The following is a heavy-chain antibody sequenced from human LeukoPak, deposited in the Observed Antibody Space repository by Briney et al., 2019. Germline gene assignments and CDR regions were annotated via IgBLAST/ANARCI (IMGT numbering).Heavy chain of an antibody. CDR2: ISSSGTTT. D-gene: IGHD5-12*01. CDR1: GFSFSVYE. CDR3: TTLTVASHFDY. J-gene: IGHJ4*02. V-gene: IGHV3-48*03. Sequence: GGSLRLPCAASGFSFSVYEMHWVRQAPGKGLEWISDISSSGTTTYYADPVKGRFTISRDNAKNSLYLQMNSLRAEDTAVYYCTTLTVASHFDYWGPGNLVTVSS.